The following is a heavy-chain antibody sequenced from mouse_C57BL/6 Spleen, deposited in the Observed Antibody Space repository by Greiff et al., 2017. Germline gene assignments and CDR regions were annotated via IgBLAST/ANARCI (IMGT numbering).Heavy chain of an antibody. Sequence: VQLQQSGPELVKPGASVKISCKASGYAFSSSWMNWVKQRPGKGLEWIGRIYPGDGDTNYNGKFKGKATLTADKSSSTAYMQLSSLTSEDSAVYFCARWGSSGYRAMDYWGQGTSVTVSS. D-gene: IGHD3-2*02. CDR1: GYAFSSSW. CDR2: IYPGDGDT. V-gene: IGHV1-82*01. CDR3: ARWGSSGYRAMDY. J-gene: IGHJ4*01.